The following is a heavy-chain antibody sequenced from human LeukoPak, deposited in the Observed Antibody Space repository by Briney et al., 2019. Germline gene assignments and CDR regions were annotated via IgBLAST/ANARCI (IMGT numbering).Heavy chain of an antibody. V-gene: IGHV4-59*08. J-gene: IGHJ4*02. CDR2: IYYSGRT. CDR1: GGSISSYY. D-gene: IGHD6-6*01. CDR3: ARWRSSSGRGFDY. Sequence: SETLSLTCTVSGGSISSYYWSWIRQPPGKGLEWIGYIYYSGRTNYNPSLKSRVTISVDTSKNQFSLKLSYVTAADTAVYYCARWRSSSGRGFDYWGQGTLVTVSS.